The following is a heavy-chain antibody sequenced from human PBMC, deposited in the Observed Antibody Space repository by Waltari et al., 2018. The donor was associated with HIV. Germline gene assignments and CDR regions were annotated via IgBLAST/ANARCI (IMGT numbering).Heavy chain of an antibody. Sequence: QVQLQESGPGLVKPSETLSLTCTVSGGSISSYYWSWIRQPPGKGLEWIGYIYYSGSTNYNPSLKSRVTISVDTSKNQFSLKLSSVTAADTAVYYCARDPMKGVFDYWGQGTLVTVSS. CDR2: IYYSGST. CDR3: ARDPMKGVFDY. V-gene: IGHV4-59*01. CDR1: GGSISSYY. J-gene: IGHJ4*02. D-gene: IGHD3-16*01.